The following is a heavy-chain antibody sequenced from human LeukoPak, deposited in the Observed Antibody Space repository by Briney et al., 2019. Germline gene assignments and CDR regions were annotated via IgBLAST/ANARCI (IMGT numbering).Heavy chain of an antibody. CDR3: ARGLLAPITMVRGPIFY. CDR1: GGSISSGGYY. J-gene: IGHJ4*02. CDR2: IYYSGST. V-gene: IGHV4-31*03. D-gene: IGHD3-10*01. Sequence: SQTLSLTCTVSGGSISSGGYYWSWIRQHPGKGLEWIGYIYYSGSTYYNPSLKSRVTISVDTSKNQFSLKLSSVTAADTAVYYCARGLLAPITMVRGPIFYWSQGTLVTVSS.